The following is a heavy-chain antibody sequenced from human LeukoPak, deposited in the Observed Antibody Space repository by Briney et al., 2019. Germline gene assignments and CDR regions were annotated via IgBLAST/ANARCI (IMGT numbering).Heavy chain of an antibody. CDR1: GYTFTGYY. J-gene: IGHJ4*02. CDR3: ARYGSSWNFDY. CDR2: INPNSGGT. V-gene: IGHV1-2*02. Sequence: AASVKVSCKASGYTFTGYYMHWVRQAPGQGLEWMGWINPNSGGTNYAQKLQGRVIMTRDTSISTAYMELSRLRADDTVVYYCARYGSSWNFDYWGQGTLVTVSS. D-gene: IGHD6-13*01.